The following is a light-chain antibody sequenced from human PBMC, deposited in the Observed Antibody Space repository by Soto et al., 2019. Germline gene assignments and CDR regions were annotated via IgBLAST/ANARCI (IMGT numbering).Light chain of an antibody. V-gene: IGKV3-15*01. CDR2: GAS. CDR1: QRVSSN. J-gene: IGKJ2*01. CDR3: QQYNKWPST. Sequence: EIVMTQSPATLSVSPGERATLSCRASQRVSSNLAWYQQKPGQAPRLLIYGASTRATGIPARFSGSGSGTEFTLTISSLQSEDFAVYNCQQYNKWPSTFGQGTKLEIK.